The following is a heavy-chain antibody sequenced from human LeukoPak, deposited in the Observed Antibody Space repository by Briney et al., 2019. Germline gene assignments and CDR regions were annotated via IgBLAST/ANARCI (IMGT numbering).Heavy chain of an antibody. Sequence: GGSLRLSCAASGFTFSSYGMHWVRQAPGKGLVWVSRINSDGSSTSYADSVKGRFTISRDNAKNTLYLQMNSLRAEDTAVYYCARGSSNYGSGLFDPWGQGTLVTVSS. J-gene: IGHJ5*02. CDR2: INSDGSST. D-gene: IGHD3-10*01. V-gene: IGHV3-74*01. CDR3: ARGSSNYGSGLFDP. CDR1: GFTFSSYG.